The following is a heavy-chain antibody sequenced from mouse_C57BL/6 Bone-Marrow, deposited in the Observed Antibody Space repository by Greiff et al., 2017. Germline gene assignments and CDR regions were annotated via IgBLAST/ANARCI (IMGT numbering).Heavy chain of an antibody. J-gene: IGHJ1*03. V-gene: IGHV1-69*01. CDR1: GYTFTSYW. D-gene: IGHD1-1*01. CDR3: VYYGSSLGYFDV. CDR2: IDPSDSYT. Sequence: VQLQQPGAELVMPGASVKLSCKASGYTFTSYWMHWVKQRPGQGLEWIGEIDPSDSYTNYNQKFKGKSTLTVDKSSSTAYMQLSSLTSEDSAVYYCVYYGSSLGYFDVWGTGTTVTVSS.